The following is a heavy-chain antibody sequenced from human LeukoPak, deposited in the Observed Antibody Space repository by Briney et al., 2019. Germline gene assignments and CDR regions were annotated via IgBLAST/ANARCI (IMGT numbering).Heavy chain of an antibody. CDR2: VYYSGST. V-gene: IGHV4-59*08. Sequence: SETLSLTCTVSAGSLGTYFPGGIRQSPGKGLEWIGYVYYSGSTKYNPSLKSRVTISVDTSKNQFSLKVGSVTAADTGVYYCARGSYYDYWSGRFDHWGQGTLVTVSS. CDR3: ARGSYYDYWSGRFDH. D-gene: IGHD3-3*01. CDR1: AGSLGTYF. J-gene: IGHJ4*02.